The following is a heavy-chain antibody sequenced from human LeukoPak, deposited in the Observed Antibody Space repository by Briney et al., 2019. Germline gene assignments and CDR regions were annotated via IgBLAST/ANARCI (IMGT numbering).Heavy chain of an antibody. D-gene: IGHD2-21*02. Sequence: SETLSLTCIVSGGSISNYFWSWIRQPPGKGLEWIGYIFASGGTNYNPSLKSRVTMSEDRSKNQFSLELSSVTAADTAVYYCARLADTAVANYYLDYWGQGTLVTVSS. V-gene: IGHV4-4*09. J-gene: IGHJ4*02. CDR3: ARLADTAVANYYLDY. CDR2: IFASGGT. CDR1: GGSISNYF.